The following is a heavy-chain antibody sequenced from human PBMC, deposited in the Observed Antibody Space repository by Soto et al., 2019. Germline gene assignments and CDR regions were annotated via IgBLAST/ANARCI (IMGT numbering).Heavy chain of an antibody. CDR3: ARDQAPRFGRAAGTPSAFDY. CDR1: GYTFISYG. CDR2: TNPSGGST. J-gene: IGHJ4*02. D-gene: IGHD6-13*01. Sequence: EASVKVSCKASGYTFISYGISWVRQAPGQGLEWMGITNPSGGSTSYAQKFQGRVTMTRDTSTSTVYMELSSLRSEDTAVYYCARDQAPRFGRAAGTPSAFDYWGQGTLVTVSS. V-gene: IGHV1-46*01.